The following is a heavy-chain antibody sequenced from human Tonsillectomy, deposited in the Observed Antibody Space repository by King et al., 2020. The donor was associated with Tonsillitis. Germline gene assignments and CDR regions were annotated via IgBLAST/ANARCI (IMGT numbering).Heavy chain of an antibody. V-gene: IGHV4-59*01. D-gene: IGHD6-19*01. CDR3: ARTSNGWYVFDY. Sequence: QLQESGPGLVKPSETLSLTCTVSGDSISSYYWSWIRQPPGKGLEWIGYIQYSGSANYNPSLKSRVTMSVDTSKSQFSLKLSSVTAADTAVYFCARTSNGWYVFDYWGQGTLVTVSS. CDR2: IQYSGSA. J-gene: IGHJ4*02. CDR1: GDSISSYY.